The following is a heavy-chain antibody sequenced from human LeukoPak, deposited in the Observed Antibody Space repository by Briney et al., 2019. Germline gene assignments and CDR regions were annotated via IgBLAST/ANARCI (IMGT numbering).Heavy chain of an antibody. CDR2: ISGTTGFI. CDR3: ARDPLGVGATQLDY. D-gene: IGHD1-26*01. V-gene: IGHV3-21*01. J-gene: IGHJ4*02. Sequence: PGGSLRLSCAASGFTFNSFTMNWVRQAPGKGLEWVSSISGTTGFISYADSVKGRFTISRDNAKNSLFLQINSLRVEDTAVYYCARDPLGVGATQLDYWGQGTLVTVSS. CDR1: GFTFNSFT.